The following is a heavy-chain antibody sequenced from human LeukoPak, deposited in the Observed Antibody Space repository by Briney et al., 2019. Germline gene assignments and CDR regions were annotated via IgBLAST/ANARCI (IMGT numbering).Heavy chain of an antibody. V-gene: IGHV3-74*01. CDR1: GFTFSDYW. J-gene: IGHJ4*02. Sequence: PGGSLRLSCAASGFTFSDYWMYWFRQAPGEGLVWVSRINSDGSSTSYADSVKGRFTISRDNAKNTLYLQMNSLRAEDTAVYYCARGGYSSGWYWNDYWGQGTLVTVSS. CDR2: INSDGSST. CDR3: ARGGYSSGWYWNDY. D-gene: IGHD6-19*01.